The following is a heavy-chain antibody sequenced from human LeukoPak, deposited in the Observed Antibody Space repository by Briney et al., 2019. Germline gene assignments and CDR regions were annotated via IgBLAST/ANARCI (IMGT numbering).Heavy chain of an antibody. V-gene: IGHV3-30-3*01. CDR3: VRAVHGAHCRNVSCYLDS. D-gene: IGHD2-2*01. Sequence: GGSLRLSCAASGSTFRAYSMHWVRQGPGKGLEWVALISDNETNKNYADSVEGRFTISRDNSKTTLYLQMNSLRPEDTAVYYCVRAVHGAHCRNVSCYLDSWGQGTLVTVSS. J-gene: IGHJ4*02. CDR1: GSTFRAYS. CDR2: ISDNETNK.